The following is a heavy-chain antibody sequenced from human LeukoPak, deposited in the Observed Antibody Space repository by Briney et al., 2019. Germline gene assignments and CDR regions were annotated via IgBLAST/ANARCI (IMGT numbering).Heavy chain of an antibody. D-gene: IGHD3-3*01. CDR1: GGSISSYY. V-gene: IGHV4-59*01. Sequence: SETLSLTCTVSGGSISSYYGSWIRQPPGKGLEWIGYIYYSGSTNYNPSLKSRVTISVDTSKNQFSLKLSSVTAADTAVYYCARALEWLEDAFDIWGQGTMVTVSS. CDR2: IYYSGST. J-gene: IGHJ3*02. CDR3: ARALEWLEDAFDI.